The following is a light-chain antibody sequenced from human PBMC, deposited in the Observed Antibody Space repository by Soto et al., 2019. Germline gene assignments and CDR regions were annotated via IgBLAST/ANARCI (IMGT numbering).Light chain of an antibody. V-gene: IGKV3-20*01. CDR1: ESVSRLF. J-gene: IGKJ2*01. CDR3: QQYGNSPYT. CDR2: GTS. Sequence: EIELTQSPGTLSLSPGERATLSCRASESVSRLFLAWYQQKPGQAPRLLLYGTSSRATGIPDRFSGSGSGTDFTLTISRLEPEDFALYYCQQYGNSPYTFGQGTKLEIK.